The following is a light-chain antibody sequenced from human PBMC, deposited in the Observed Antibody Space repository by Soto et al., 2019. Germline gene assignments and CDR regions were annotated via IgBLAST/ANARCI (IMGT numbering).Light chain of an antibody. CDR2: GAS. Sequence: EIVMTQSPATLSVSPGERATLSCRASQSVSSNLAWYQQQPGQAPRLLIYGASTRATGLPARFSGSGSGTEFTLTICSLQSEDFAVYYCQQGVTFGGGTKVEIK. CDR1: QSVSSN. J-gene: IGKJ4*01. CDR3: QQGVT. V-gene: IGKV3-15*01.